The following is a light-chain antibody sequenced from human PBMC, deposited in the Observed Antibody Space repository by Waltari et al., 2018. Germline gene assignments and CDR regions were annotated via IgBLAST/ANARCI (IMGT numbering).Light chain of an antibody. CDR3: CSYAGFSTLL. CDR1: SSDVGNSYF. V-gene: IGLV2-11*01. Sequence: QSALTQPRSVSGSPGQSVAISCTGTSSDVGNSYFVSWYQQHPGESPRLIISDVNKRPSGVPGLFSGSKSGNTASLTISGLQADDEADYYCCSYAGFSTLLFGGGTRLTVL. CDR2: DVN. J-gene: IGLJ2*01.